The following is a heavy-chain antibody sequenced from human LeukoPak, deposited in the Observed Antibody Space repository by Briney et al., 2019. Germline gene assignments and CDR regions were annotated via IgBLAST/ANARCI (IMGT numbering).Heavy chain of an antibody. CDR3: ARGVFPQSYFDY. CDR1: GFTFSSYA. V-gene: IGHV3-23*01. Sequence: PGGSLRLSCAASGFTFSSYAMSWVRQAPGKGLEWVSAISGSGGSTYYADSVKGRFTISRDNSKNTLYLQMNSLRAEDTAVYYCARGVFPQSYFDYWGQGTLVTVSS. D-gene: IGHD5/OR15-5a*01. CDR2: ISGSGGST. J-gene: IGHJ4*02.